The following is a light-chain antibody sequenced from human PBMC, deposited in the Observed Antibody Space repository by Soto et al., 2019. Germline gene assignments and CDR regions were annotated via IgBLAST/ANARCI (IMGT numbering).Light chain of an antibody. CDR2: VAS. CDR1: QGIRND. J-gene: IGKJ2*01. CDR3: LQDYNYPYT. Sequence: AIQMTQSPSSLSASVGDRVTITCRASQGIRNDLGWYQQKPGKAPKLLIYVASSLQSGVPSRFSGSGSGTDFTLTISRLQPEDFATYYCLQDYNYPYTFGQGTKLEIK. V-gene: IGKV1-6*01.